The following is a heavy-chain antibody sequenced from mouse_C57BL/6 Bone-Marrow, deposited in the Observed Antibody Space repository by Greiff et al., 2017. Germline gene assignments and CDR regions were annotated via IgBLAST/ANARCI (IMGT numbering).Heavy chain of an antibody. CDR1: GFNIKDDY. J-gene: IGHJ3*01. CDR2: IDPENGDT. Sequence: EVQLQQSGAELVRPGASVKLSCTASGFNIKDDYMHWVKQRPEQGLEWIGWIDPENGDTEYATKFQGKATITDDTSSNTAYLQLSSLTSEYAAVYYCTECLGGYSWFAYWGQGTLVTVSA. D-gene: IGHD2-3*01. V-gene: IGHV14-4*01. CDR3: TECLGGYSWFAY.